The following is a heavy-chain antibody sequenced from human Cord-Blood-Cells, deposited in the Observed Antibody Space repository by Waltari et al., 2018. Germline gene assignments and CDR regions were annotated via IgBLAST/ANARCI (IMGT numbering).Heavy chain of an antibody. CDR2: IFSNDEK. J-gene: IGHJ3*02. V-gene: IGHV2-26*01. CDR3: ARIREGRRAHDAFDI. Sequence: QVTLKESGPVLVKPTETLTLTCTVSGFSLSNARMGVSWIRQPPGKALEWLAHIFSNDEKSYSTAPKRRLTISKDTSKSQVVLTSTNRDPVDTATYDCARIREGRRAHDAFDIWGQGTMVTVSS. CDR1: GFSLSNARMG.